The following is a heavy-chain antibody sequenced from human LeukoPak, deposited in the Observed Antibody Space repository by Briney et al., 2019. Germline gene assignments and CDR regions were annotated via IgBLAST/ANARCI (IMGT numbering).Heavy chain of an antibody. CDR3: AREPDPGGLDY. V-gene: IGHV4-38-2*02. Sequence: SETLSLTCTVSGYSISNDYYWVWIRQPPGKGLEWIGSLSQRGGTYYNPSLRSRVTISVDTSKNQFSLKLTSVTAADTAVYYCAREPDPGGLDYWGQGTLVTVSS. CDR2: LSQRGGT. D-gene: IGHD3-16*01. J-gene: IGHJ4*02. CDR1: GYSISNDYY.